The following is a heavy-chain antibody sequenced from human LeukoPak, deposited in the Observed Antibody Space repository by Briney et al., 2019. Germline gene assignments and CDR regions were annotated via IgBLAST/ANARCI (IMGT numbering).Heavy chain of an antibody. D-gene: IGHD3-10*01. CDR1: GGSFSGYY. J-gene: IGHJ3*02. CDR2: INHSGST. Sequence: PSETLSLTCAVYGGSFSGYYWSWIRQPPGKGLEWIGEINHSGSTNYNPSLKSRVTISVDTSKNQFSLKLSSVTAADTAMYYCARGPPRFGRARDAFDIWGQGTMVTVSS. V-gene: IGHV4-34*01. CDR3: ARGPPRFGRARDAFDI.